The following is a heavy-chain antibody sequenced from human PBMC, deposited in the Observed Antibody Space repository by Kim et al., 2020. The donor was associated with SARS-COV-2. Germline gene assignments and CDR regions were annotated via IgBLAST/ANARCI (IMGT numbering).Heavy chain of an antibody. J-gene: IGHJ4*02. V-gene: IGHV3-11*04. CDR2: I. CDR3: ARDPTAAAGTY. Sequence: IYYADAVKGRFTISRDNAKNSLYLQMNSLRAEDTAVYYCARDPTAAAGTYWGQGTLVTVSS. D-gene: IGHD6-13*01.